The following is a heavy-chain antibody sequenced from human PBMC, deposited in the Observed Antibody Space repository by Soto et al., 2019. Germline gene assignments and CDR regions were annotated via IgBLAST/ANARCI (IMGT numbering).Heavy chain of an antibody. Sequence: GASVKVSCKASGYTFTSYAMHWVRQAPGQRLEWMGWINAGNGNTKYSQKFQGRVTITRDTSASTAYMELSSLRSEDTAVYYCARDFTDSLYTQYYDILTGHIGSFDYWGQGTLVTVSS. CDR2: INAGNGNT. CDR3: ARDFTDSLYTQYYDILTGHIGSFDY. D-gene: IGHD3-9*01. J-gene: IGHJ4*02. CDR1: GYTFTSYA. V-gene: IGHV1-3*01.